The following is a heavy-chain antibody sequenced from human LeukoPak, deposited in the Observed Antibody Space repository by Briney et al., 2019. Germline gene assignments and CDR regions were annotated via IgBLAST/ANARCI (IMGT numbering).Heavy chain of an antibody. V-gene: IGHV2-5*01. D-gene: IGHD3-10*01. Sequence: SGPTLVNPTQTLTLTCTFSGFSLSTSGVGVGWIRQPPGKALEWLALIYWNDDKRYSPSLESRFTITKDTSKNQVVLTMTNMDPVDTAIYYCAHAPSYGSGMHDTFDIWGQGTMVTVSS. CDR2: IYWNDDK. CDR1: GFSLSTSGVG. CDR3: AHAPSYGSGMHDTFDI. J-gene: IGHJ3*02.